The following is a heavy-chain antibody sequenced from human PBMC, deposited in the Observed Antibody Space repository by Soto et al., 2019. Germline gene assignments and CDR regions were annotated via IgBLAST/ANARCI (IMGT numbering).Heavy chain of an antibody. Sequence: GGSLRLSCAASGFTFSSYAMSWVRQAPGKGLEWVSAISGSGGSTYYADFVKGRFTISRDNSKNTLYLQMNSLRAEDTAVYYCAKDLLVVVAAIDAFDIWGQGTMVTVSS. CDR1: GFTFSSYA. V-gene: IGHV3-23*01. J-gene: IGHJ3*02. D-gene: IGHD2-15*01. CDR2: ISGSGGST. CDR3: AKDLLVVVAAIDAFDI.